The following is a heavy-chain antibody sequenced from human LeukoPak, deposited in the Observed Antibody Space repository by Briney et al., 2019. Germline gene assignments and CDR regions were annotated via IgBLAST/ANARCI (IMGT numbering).Heavy chain of an antibody. J-gene: IGHJ4*02. CDR1: GYTFTSYY. CDR2: INPSGGST. D-gene: IGHD3-10*01. V-gene: IGHV1-46*01. Sequence: GASVTVSCTASGYTFTSYYMHWVRQAPGQGLEWMGIINPSGGSTSYAQKFQGRVTMTRDMSTSTVYMELSSLRSEDTAVYYCARAAAAHYGSGSYYPRPFDYWGQGTLVTVSS. CDR3: ARAAAAHYGSGSYYPRPFDY.